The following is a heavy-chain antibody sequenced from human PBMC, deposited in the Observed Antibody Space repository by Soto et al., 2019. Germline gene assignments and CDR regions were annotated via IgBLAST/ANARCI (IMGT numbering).Heavy chain of an antibody. CDR2: IYYSGST. J-gene: IGHJ4*02. Sequence: SETLSLTCTVSGGSISSGGYYWSWIRQHPGKGLEWIGYIYYSGSTYYNPSLKSRVTISVDTSKNQFSLKLSSVTAADTAVYYCARDRARIARFDYWGQGTLVTVSS. CDR3: ARDRARIARFDY. V-gene: IGHV4-31*03. CDR1: GGSISSGGYY. D-gene: IGHD6-13*01.